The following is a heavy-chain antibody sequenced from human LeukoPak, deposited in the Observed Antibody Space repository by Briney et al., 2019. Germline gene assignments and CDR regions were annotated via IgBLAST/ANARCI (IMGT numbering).Heavy chain of an antibody. Sequence: GGSLRLSCAVSGFPFSNSWMYWVRQAPGKGLEGVANIKKDGSGISYVDSVKGRFIISRDNARNSLYLQMNSLRVEVTAVYFCAGGSSIEVWGKGTAVTVSS. D-gene: IGHD1-26*01. CDR2: IKKDGSGI. CDR3: AGGSSIEV. V-gene: IGHV3-7*03. J-gene: IGHJ6*04. CDR1: GFPFSNSW.